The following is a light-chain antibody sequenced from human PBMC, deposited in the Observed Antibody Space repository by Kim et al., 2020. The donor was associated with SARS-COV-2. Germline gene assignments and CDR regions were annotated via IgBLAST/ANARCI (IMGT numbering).Light chain of an antibody. Sequence: LGQTGRITCQGDSLRSYYASWYQQKPGQAPVLVIYGKNNRPSGIPDRFSGSSSGNTASLTITGAQAEDEADYYCNSRDSSGNHPWVFGGGTKLTVL. J-gene: IGLJ3*02. CDR3: NSRDSSGNHPWV. CDR2: GKN. V-gene: IGLV3-19*01. CDR1: SLRSYY.